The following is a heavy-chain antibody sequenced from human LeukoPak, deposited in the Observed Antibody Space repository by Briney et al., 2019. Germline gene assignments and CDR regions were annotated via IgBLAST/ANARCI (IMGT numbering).Heavy chain of an antibody. CDR3: AKEKGGSSTSFDY. V-gene: IGHV3-48*01. CDR1: GFTFSTHD. CDR2: ISSRSSTI. Sequence: GGSLRLSCAASGFTFSTHDLNWVRQAPGKGLEWVSFISSRSSTIYYADSVKGRFTISRDSAKNSLYLQMNSLRAEDTAVYYCAKEKGGSSTSFDYWGQGTLVTVSS. D-gene: IGHD2-2*01. J-gene: IGHJ4*02.